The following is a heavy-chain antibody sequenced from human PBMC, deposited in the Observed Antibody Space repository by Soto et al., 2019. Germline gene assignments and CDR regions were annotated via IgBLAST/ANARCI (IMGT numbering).Heavy chain of an antibody. CDR1: GGSISSSNW. CDR2: IYHSGST. J-gene: IGHJ6*02. D-gene: IGHD2-21*02. CDR3: AGYLWGYGGTDCYPLDV. V-gene: IGHV4-4*02. Sequence: PSETLSLTCAVSGGSISSSNWWSWVRQPPGKGLEWLGEIYHSGSTNYNPSLKSRATISVDKSKNQFSLKLSSVTAADTAVYYCAGYLWGYGGTDCYPLDVWGQGTTVTVSS.